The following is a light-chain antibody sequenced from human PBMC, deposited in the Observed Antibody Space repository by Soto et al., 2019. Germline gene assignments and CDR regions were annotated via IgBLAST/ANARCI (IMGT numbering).Light chain of an antibody. CDR1: SSDVGRYNY. CDR3: AAWDDSLTAHV. V-gene: IGLV2-11*01. CDR2: DVT. J-gene: IGLJ1*01. Sequence: QSVLTQPRSVSGSPGQSVTISCTGTSSDVGRYNYVSWYQQHPGKAPKLIIYDVTKRPSGVPDRFSGSKSGNTASLTISGLQAEDEADYYCAAWDDSLTAHVFGVGTKVTVL.